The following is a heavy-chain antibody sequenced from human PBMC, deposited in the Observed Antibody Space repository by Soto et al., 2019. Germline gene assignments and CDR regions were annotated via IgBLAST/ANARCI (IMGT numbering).Heavy chain of an antibody. CDR3: ASSYGSGYRAFDY. V-gene: IGHV1-69*02. Sequence: QVQLVQSGAEVKRPGSSVKVSCKASGDTFNFYSINWLRQAPGLGLEWMGMVNPIVSMSNYAQKFQGRVTMTADKSTSTAYMELSSLRSEDTAIYYCASSYGSGYRAFDYWGQGALVTVSS. CDR2: VNPIVSMS. D-gene: IGHD3-10*01. J-gene: IGHJ4*02. CDR1: GDTFNFYS.